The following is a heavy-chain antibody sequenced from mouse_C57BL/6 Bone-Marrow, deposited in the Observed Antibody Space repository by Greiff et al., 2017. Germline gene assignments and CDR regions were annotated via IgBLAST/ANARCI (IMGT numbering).Heavy chain of an antibody. J-gene: IGHJ2*01. Sequence: VQRVESGPGLVQPSQSLSITCTVSGFSLTSYGVHWVRQSPGKGLEWLGVIWSGGSRDYNAAFISRLSISKDNSKSHFFFKMNSLQADDTAIYYCARNRGGKDYWGQGTTLTVSS. CDR1: GFSLTSYG. CDR2: IWSGGSR. V-gene: IGHV2-2*01. CDR3: ARNRGGKDY. D-gene: IGHD2-1*01.